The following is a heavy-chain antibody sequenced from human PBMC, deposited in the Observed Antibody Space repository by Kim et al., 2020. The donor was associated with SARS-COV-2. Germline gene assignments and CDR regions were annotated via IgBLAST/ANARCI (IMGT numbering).Heavy chain of an antibody. CDR3: ARGRLSAYGSGSYVDY. Sequence: SLKSRVTISVDTSKTQCSLKLSSVTAADTAVYYCARGRLSAYGSGSYVDYWGQGTLVTVSS. J-gene: IGHJ4*02. D-gene: IGHD3-10*01. V-gene: IGHV4-34*01.